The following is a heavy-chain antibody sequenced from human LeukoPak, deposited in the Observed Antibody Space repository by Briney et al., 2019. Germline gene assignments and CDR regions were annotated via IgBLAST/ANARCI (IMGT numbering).Heavy chain of an antibody. D-gene: IGHD3-22*01. CDR2: MNPNSGNT. CDR3: ARVEENSGYSHIY. Sequence: EASVKVSFKTSGYIFTTYDINWVRQASGQGLEWMGWMNPNSGNTGYAQKFQGRVTMTRSTLITTAYMELSSLRSEDTAMYYCARVEENSGYSHIYWGQGTLVTVSS. V-gene: IGHV1-8*01. CDR1: GYIFTTYD. J-gene: IGHJ4*02.